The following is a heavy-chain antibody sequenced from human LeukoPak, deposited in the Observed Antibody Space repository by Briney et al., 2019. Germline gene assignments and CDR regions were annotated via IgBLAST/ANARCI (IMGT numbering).Heavy chain of an antibody. J-gene: IGHJ4*02. D-gene: IGHD6-19*01. V-gene: IGHV1-2*02. CDR1: GYTFTGYY. Sequence: ASVTVSCKASGYTFTGYYMHWVRQAPGQGLEWMGWINPNSGGTNYAQKFQGRVTMTRDTSISTAYMELSRMRSDDTAVYYCARIAVAGTNFDYWGQGTLVTVPS. CDR2: INPNSGGT. CDR3: ARIAVAGTNFDY.